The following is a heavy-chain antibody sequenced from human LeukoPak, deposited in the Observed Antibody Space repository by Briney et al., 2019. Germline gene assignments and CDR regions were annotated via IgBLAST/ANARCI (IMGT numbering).Heavy chain of an antibody. D-gene: IGHD1-26*01. J-gene: IGHJ4*02. CDR1: GGSIYNYY. V-gene: IGHV4-4*09. CDR3: ARQTGSYTYYFDY. CDR2: IYTSGST. Sequence: ASETLSLTCTVSGGSIYNYYWSWIRQPPGKGLEWIGYIYTSGSTNYNPSLKSRVTISVDTSKNQFSPKLSSVTAADTAVYYCARQTGSYTYYFDYSGQGTLVTVFS.